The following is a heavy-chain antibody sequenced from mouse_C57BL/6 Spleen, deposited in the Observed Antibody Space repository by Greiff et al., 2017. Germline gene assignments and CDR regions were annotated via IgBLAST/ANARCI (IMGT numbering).Heavy chain of an antibody. Sequence: QVQLQQPGAELVKPGASVKLSCKASGYTFTSYWMHWVKQRPGQGLEWIGMIHPTSGSTNYNEKFKSKATLTVDKSSSTAYMQLSSLTSEDSAVYYCARRVITTVVADYWGQGTTLTVSS. CDR1: GYTFTSYW. V-gene: IGHV1-64*01. D-gene: IGHD1-1*01. CDR2: IHPTSGST. CDR3: ARRVITTVVADY. J-gene: IGHJ2*01.